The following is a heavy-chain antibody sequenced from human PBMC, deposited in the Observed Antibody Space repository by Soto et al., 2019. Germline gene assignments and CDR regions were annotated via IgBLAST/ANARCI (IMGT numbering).Heavy chain of an antibody. V-gene: IGHV3-33*01. CDR2: IWYDGSNK. Sequence: QVQLVESGGGVVQPGRSLRLSCAASGFTFSSYGMHWVRQAPGKGLEWVAVIWYDGSNKYYADSVKGRFTISRDNSKNTQYLQMNSLRAEDTAVYYCARGDHRTGNWCDYWGQGTLVTVSS. CDR1: GFTFSSYG. J-gene: IGHJ4*02. D-gene: IGHD2-8*02. CDR3: ARGDHRTGNWCDY.